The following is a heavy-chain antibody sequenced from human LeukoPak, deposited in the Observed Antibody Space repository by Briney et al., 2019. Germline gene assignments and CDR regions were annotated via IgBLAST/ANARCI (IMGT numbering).Heavy chain of an antibody. CDR1: GGSISSYY. J-gene: IGHJ4*02. CDR2: IYYSGST. D-gene: IGHD3-10*01. CDR3: ATIGGIGPMGRGVNPIDY. Sequence: SETLSLTCTVSGGSISSYYWSWIRQPPGKGLEWIGYIYYSGSTNYNPSLKSRVTISVDTSKNQFSLKLSSVTAADTAVYYCATIGGIGPMGRGVNPIDYWGQGTLVTVSS. V-gene: IGHV4-59*01.